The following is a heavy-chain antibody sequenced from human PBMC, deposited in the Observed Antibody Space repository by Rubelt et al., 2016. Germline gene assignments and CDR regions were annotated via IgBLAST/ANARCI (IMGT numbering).Heavy chain of an antibody. CDR2: IYYSGST. D-gene: IGHD3-16*01. CDR3: ARDLGGGDWFDP. Sequence: GYIYYSGSTNYNPSLKSRVTISVDTSKNQFSLKLSSVTAADTAVYYCARDLGGGDWFDPWGQGTLVTVSS. J-gene: IGHJ5*02. V-gene: IGHV4-59*01.